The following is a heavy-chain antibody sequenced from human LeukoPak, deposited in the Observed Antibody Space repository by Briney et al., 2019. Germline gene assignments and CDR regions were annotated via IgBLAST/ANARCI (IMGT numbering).Heavy chain of an antibody. CDR2: IKSKTDGGTT. CDR3: TIDGSPTRTSRWYGYFDH. Sequence: GGSLRLSCAASGFTFSNAWMSWVRQAPGKGLEWVGRIKSKTDGGTTDYAAPVNGRFSISRDDSRNTVFLQMNSLKTEDTAVYYCTIDGSPTRTSRWYGYFDHWGQGTLSPSPQ. V-gene: IGHV3-15*01. D-gene: IGHD6-13*01. CDR1: GFTFSNAW. J-gene: IGHJ4*02.